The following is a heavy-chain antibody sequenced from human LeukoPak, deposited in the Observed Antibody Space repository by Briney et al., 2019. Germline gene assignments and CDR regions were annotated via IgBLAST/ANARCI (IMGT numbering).Heavy chain of an antibody. CDR3: ARGSDYYDSSGYI. CDR1: GYTFTGYY. Sequence: GASVKVSCKASGYTFTGYYMHWVRQAPGQGLEWMGRINPNSGGTNYAQKFQGRVTMTRDTSISTAYMELSRLRSDDTAVYYCARGSDYYDSSGYIWGQGTMVTVS. CDR2: INPNSGGT. J-gene: IGHJ3*02. V-gene: IGHV1-2*06. D-gene: IGHD3-22*01.